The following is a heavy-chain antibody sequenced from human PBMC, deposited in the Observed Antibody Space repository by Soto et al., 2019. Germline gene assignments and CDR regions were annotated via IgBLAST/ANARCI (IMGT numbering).Heavy chain of an antibody. D-gene: IGHD2-8*01. Sequence: QVQLQQWGAGLLKPSETLSLTCAVSGGSFSGYYWGWIRQPPGKGLEWIGEINHSGSTNYNPSLKSRVTISVDTSKNQFSLKLSSVTAADTAVYYCARGLTLMVYASTYFDYWGQGTLVTVST. J-gene: IGHJ4*02. CDR3: ARGLTLMVYASTYFDY. CDR1: GGSFSGYY. V-gene: IGHV4-34*01. CDR2: INHSGST.